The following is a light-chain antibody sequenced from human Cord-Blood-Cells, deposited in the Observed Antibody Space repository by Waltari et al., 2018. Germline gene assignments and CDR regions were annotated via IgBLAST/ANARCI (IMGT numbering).Light chain of an antibody. V-gene: IGKV3-15*01. CDR3: QQYNNWPPLT. CDR1: QSVSSN. J-gene: IGKJ4*01. Sequence: EIVMTQSPATLSVSPGERDTLSCRASQSVSSNLAWYQQKPGPAPRLLIYGASTRATGIPARFSGSGSGTEFTLTISSLQSEDFAVYYCQQYNNWPPLTFGGGTKVEIK. CDR2: GAS.